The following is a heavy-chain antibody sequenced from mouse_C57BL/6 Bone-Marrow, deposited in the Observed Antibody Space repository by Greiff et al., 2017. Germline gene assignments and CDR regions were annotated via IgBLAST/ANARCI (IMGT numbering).Heavy chain of an antibody. CDR3: ARVRWLRRGKYYAMDY. CDR1: GYTFTSYW. V-gene: IGHV1-69*01. J-gene: IGHJ4*01. D-gene: IGHD2-2*01. CDR2: IDPSDSYT. Sequence: VQLQQPGAELVMPGASVKLSCKASGYTFTSYWMHWVKQRPGQGLEWIGEIDPSDSYTNYNQKFKGKSTLTVDKSSSTAYMQLSSLTSEDSAVYYCARVRWLRRGKYYAMDYWGQGTSVTVSS.